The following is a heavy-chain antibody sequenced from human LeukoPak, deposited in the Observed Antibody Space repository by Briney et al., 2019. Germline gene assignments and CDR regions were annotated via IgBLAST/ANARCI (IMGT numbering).Heavy chain of an antibody. J-gene: IGHJ5*02. D-gene: IGHD2-15*01. V-gene: IGHV4-39*01. CDR2: IYYSGSA. CDR3: ARHPGDIVFEH. Sequence: SETLSLTCHVSGDSITNTNYFWGWIRQPPGKDLEWIGSIYYSGSAYYNPSLKSRVTMSVDVSKNQFSLKLRSVTAADTAVYYCARHPGDIVFEHWGQGTRVTVSS. CDR1: GDSITNTNYF.